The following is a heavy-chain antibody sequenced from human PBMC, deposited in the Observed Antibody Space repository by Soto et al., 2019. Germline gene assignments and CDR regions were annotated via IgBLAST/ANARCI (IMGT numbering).Heavy chain of an antibody. V-gene: IGHV3-11*01. CDR1: GFTFIDSY. CDR3: ARFSGHDGFDI. J-gene: IGHJ3*02. CDR2: ISSSGTST. Sequence: QVQLVESGGGLVKPGGSLRLSCAASGFTFIDSYMSWIRQAPGKGLEWVSYISSSGTSTYYADSVKGRFTISRDNAENSLYLQMNRLRAEDTAVYFCARFSGHDGFDIWGQGTMVTVSS. D-gene: IGHD3-3*02.